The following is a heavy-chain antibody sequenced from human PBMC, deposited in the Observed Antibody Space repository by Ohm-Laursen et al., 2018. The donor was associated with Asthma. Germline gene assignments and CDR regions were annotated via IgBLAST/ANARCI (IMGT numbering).Heavy chain of an antibody. CDR3: ARGLRNTFDI. V-gene: IGHV4-34*01. CDR1: GGSFSGYY. J-gene: IGHJ3*02. D-gene: IGHD4-17*01. Sequence: GTLFLTWAVYGGSFSGYYWSWIRQPPGKGLEWIGEINHSGSTNYNPSLKSRVTISVDTSKNQFSLKLSSVTAADTAVYYCARGLRNTFDIWGQGTMVTVSS. CDR2: INHSGST.